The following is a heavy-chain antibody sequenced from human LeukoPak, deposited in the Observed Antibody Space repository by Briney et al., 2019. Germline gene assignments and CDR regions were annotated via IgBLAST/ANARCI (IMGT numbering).Heavy chain of an antibody. D-gene: IGHD5-12*01. V-gene: IGHV4-31*03. J-gene: IGHJ4*02. CDR3: ARGRGRIRGYSGYDSDFDY. CDR2: IYYSGST. CDR1: GGSISSGGYY. Sequence: SETLSLTCTVSGGSISSGGYYWSWIRQHPGKGLEWIGYIYYSGSTYYNPSLKSRVTISVDTSKNQFSLKLSSVTAADTAVYYCARGRGRIRGYSGYDSDFDYWGQGTLVTVSS.